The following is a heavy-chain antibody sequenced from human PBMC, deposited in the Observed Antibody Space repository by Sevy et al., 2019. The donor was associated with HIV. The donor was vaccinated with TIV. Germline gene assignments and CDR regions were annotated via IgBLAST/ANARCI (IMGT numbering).Heavy chain of an antibody. V-gene: IGHV3-11*01. D-gene: IGHD6-13*01. CDR1: GFTFSDYY. J-gene: IGHJ5*02. CDR3: ARDSSSWYPNWFDP. CDR2: ISSSGSTI. Sequence: GESLKISCAASGFTFSDYYMSWIRQAPGKGLEWVSYISSSGSTIYYADSVKGRFTISRDNAKNSLYLQMNSLRAEDTAVYYCARDSSSWYPNWFDPWGQRTLVTVSS.